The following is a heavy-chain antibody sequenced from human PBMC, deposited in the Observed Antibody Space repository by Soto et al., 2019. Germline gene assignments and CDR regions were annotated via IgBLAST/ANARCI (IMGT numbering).Heavy chain of an antibody. D-gene: IGHD2-15*01. J-gene: IGHJ6*02. CDR2: ISAYNGNT. Sequence: QVQLVQSGAEVKKPGASVKVSCKASGYTFTSYGISWVRQAPGQGLEWMGWISAYNGNTNYAQKLQGRVTMTTDTSTSTAYMELRSLRSDDTAVYYCARDLPGDIVVVVAALYYYGMDVWGQGTTVTVSS. V-gene: IGHV1-18*01. CDR3: ARDLPGDIVVVVAALYYYGMDV. CDR1: GYTFTSYG.